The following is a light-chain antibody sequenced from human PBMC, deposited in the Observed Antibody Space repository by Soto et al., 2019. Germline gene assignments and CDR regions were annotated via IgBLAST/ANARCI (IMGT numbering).Light chain of an antibody. Sequence: QSVLTQPPSASGTPGQRITISCSGSSSNIGSNTVNWYQQLPGTAPKLLIYSNNQRPSGVPDRFSGSKSGTSASLAISGLQSEDEADCYCAAWDDSLNYVFGTGTRSPS. CDR1: SSNIGSNT. CDR3: AAWDDSLNYV. J-gene: IGLJ1*01. CDR2: SNN. V-gene: IGLV1-44*01.